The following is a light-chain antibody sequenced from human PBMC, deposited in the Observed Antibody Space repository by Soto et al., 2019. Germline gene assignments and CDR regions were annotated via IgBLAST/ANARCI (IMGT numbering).Light chain of an antibody. J-gene: IGKJ1*01. CDR1: QSVSSY. Sequence: EIVLTQSPATLSLSPGERATLSCRASQSVSSYLAWYQQKPGQAHRLLIYDASNRATGIPARFSGSGSGTDFTLTIRSLEPEDFAVYYCKQRSNWLWTFGQGTKVDI. CDR2: DAS. V-gene: IGKV3-11*01. CDR3: KQRSNWLWT.